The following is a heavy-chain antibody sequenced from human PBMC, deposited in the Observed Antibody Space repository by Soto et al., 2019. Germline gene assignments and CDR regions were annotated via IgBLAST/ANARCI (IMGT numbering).Heavy chain of an antibody. CDR1: GFTFSSYA. Sequence: EVQLLESGGGLVQPGGSLRLSCAASGFTFSSYAMSWVHQAPGKGLEWVSAISGSGGSTYYADSVKGRFTISRDNSKNTLYLQMNSLRAEDTAVYYCATYPGASSSWYFFDYWGQGTLVTVSS. CDR2: ISGSGGST. D-gene: IGHD6-13*01. J-gene: IGHJ4*02. CDR3: ATYPGASSSWYFFDY. V-gene: IGHV3-23*01.